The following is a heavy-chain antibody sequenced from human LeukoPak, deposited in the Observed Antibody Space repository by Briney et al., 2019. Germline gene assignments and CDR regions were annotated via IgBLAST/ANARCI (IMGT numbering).Heavy chain of an antibody. Sequence: PSETLSLTCTVSGGSISSYYWSWIRQPPGKGLEWIGYIYYSGSTNYNPSLKSRVTISVDTSKNQFSLKLSSVTAADTAVYYCARHYYDILTGYPNAYNWLDPWGQGTLVTVSS. CDR3: ARHYYDILTGYPNAYNWLDP. D-gene: IGHD3-9*01. CDR2: IYYSGST. V-gene: IGHV4-59*01. J-gene: IGHJ5*02. CDR1: GGSISSYY.